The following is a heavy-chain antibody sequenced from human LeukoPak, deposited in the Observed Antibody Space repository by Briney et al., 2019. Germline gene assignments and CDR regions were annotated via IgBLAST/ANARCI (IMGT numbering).Heavy chain of an antibody. CDR1: GFSVSSSF. CDR2: ISYDGSNK. J-gene: IGHJ6*02. D-gene: IGHD4-17*01. CDR3: ARAYGDYGGGYYGMDV. V-gene: IGHV3-30*03. Sequence: PGGSLRLSCAVSGFSVSSSFLTWVRQAPGKGLEWVAGISYDGSNKYYADSVKGRFSISRDNSKNTLYLQMNSLRAEDTAVYYCARAYGDYGGGYYGMDVWGQGTAVTVSS.